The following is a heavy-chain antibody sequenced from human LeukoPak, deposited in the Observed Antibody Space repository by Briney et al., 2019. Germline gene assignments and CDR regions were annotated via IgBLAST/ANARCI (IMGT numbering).Heavy chain of an antibody. CDR3: AKYFASGSYYKLPH. D-gene: IGHD3-10*01. CDR1: GFTFSSYW. Sequence: GGSLRLSCAASGFTFSSYWMNWVRQAPGKGLEWVANIKEDGSEKYYVDSVKGRFTIPRDNSKNTLYLQMNSLRAEDTAVYYCAKYFASGSYYKLPHWGQGTLVTVSS. J-gene: IGHJ1*01. CDR2: IKEDGSEK. V-gene: IGHV3-7*03.